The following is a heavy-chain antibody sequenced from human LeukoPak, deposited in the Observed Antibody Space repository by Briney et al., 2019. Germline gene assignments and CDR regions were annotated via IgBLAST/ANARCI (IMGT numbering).Heavy chain of an antibody. J-gene: IGHJ4*02. CDR3: APYSGCWGYFDY. V-gene: IGHV3-7*01. CDR1: GFTFSSYW. CDR2: IKQDGSEK. D-gene: IGHD6-13*01. Sequence: GGSLRLSCAGSGFTFSSYWMSWVRQAPGKELEWVANIKQDGSEKYYVDSVKGRFTISRDNAKNSLYLQMNSLRAEDTAVYYCAPYSGCWGYFDYWGQGTLVTVSS.